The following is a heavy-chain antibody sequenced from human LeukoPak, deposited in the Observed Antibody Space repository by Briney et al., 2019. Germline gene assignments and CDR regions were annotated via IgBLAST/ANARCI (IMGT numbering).Heavy chain of an antibody. Sequence: EASVKVSCKASGYTFNSYYMHWVRQPPGQGLEWVGIINPSGGSTSYAQKFQDRVTMTRDMSTSTAYMELSSLRFEDTAVYYCARDRNNYGSGSYYYYYYYMDVWGKGTTVTVSS. CDR3: ARDRNNYGSGSYYYYYYYMDV. CDR1: GYTFNSYY. V-gene: IGHV1-46*02. D-gene: IGHD3-10*01. CDR2: INPSGGST. J-gene: IGHJ6*03.